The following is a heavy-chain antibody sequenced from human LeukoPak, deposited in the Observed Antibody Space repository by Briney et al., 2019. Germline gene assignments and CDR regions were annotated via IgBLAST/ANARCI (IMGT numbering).Heavy chain of an antibody. CDR3: AKAETFDYGDYVAFDY. CDR1: GFTFSSYA. J-gene: IGHJ4*02. Sequence: GGSLRLSCAASGFTFSSYAMSWARQAPGKGLEWVSAISGSGGSTYYADSVKGRFTISRDNSKNTLYLQMNSLRAEDTAVYYCAKAETFDYGDYVAFDYWGQGTLVTVSS. CDR2: ISGSGGST. V-gene: IGHV3-23*01. D-gene: IGHD4-17*01.